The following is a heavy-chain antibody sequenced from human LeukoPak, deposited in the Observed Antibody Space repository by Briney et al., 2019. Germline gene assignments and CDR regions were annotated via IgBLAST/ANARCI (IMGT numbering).Heavy chain of an antibody. J-gene: IGHJ4*02. V-gene: IGHV4-34*01. Sequence: SETLSLTCAVYGGSFSGYYWSWIRQPPGKGLEWIGEINHSGSTNYNPSLKSRVTISVDTSKNQFSLKLSSVTAADTAVYYCARETVIAAADYFDYWGQGTLVTVSS. CDR3: ARETVIAAADYFDY. CDR2: INHSGST. CDR1: GGSFSGYY. D-gene: IGHD6-13*01.